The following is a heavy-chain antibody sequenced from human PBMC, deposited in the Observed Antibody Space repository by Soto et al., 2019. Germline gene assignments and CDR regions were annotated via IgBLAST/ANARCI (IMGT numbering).Heavy chain of an antibody. J-gene: IGHJ6*04. V-gene: IGHV1-69*17. D-gene: IGHD3-22*01. Sequence: QVQLVQSASEVKKPGSSVNVSCNASGGTFSMYPISWVRQAPGQGLEWMGGIIPIFAIINSAQKLQGRLTNTADKSPSTAYMELSSLRSEATAAYYCARGAVVSPDHNIAALYYDGMAVWGEGTTVAVSP. CDR3: ARGAVVSPDHNIAALYYDGMAV. CDR2: IIPIFAII. CDR1: GGTFSMYP.